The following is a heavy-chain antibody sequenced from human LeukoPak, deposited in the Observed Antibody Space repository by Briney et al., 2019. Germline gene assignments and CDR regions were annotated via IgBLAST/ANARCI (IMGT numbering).Heavy chain of an antibody. J-gene: IGHJ3*02. CDR2: ISSGSGTI. CDR3: ARAQKYSYDAFDI. D-gene: IGHD4-11*01. CDR1: GFSFSSYS. Sequence: GGSLRLSCAASGFSFSSYSMNWVRQAPGKGLEYVSYISSGSGTIYYADSVQGRFTISRDNAKNSLYLQMNSLSAEDTAVYYCARAQKYSYDAFDIWGQGTMVTVSS. V-gene: IGHV3-48*04.